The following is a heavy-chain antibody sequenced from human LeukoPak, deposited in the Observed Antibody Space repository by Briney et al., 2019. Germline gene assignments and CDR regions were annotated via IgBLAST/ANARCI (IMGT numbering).Heavy chain of an antibody. CDR2: IYYTGNT. Sequence: SETLSLTCAVYGGSFSGYYWSWIRQPPGKGLEWIGYIYYTGNTNYNPSLKSRVTMSVDTSKNQFSLKLSSVTAADTAVYYCARDRLQLQSWGQGTLVTVSS. D-gene: IGHD5-24*01. V-gene: IGHV4-59*01. CDR3: ARDRLQLQS. CDR1: GGSFSGYY. J-gene: IGHJ5*02.